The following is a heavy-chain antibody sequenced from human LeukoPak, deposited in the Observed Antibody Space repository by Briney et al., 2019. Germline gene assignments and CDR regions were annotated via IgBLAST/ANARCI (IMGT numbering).Heavy chain of an antibody. Sequence: SETLSLTCTVSGGSISSYYWSWIRQPPGKGLEWIGYIYYSGSTNYNPSLKSRVTISVDTSKNQFSLKLSSVTAADTAVYYCARHRRGYSYGPDYYYYYGMDVWGQGTTVTVSS. V-gene: IGHV4-59*01. CDR3: ARHRRGYSYGPDYYYYYGMDV. D-gene: IGHD5-18*01. J-gene: IGHJ6*02. CDR1: GGSISSYY. CDR2: IYYSGST.